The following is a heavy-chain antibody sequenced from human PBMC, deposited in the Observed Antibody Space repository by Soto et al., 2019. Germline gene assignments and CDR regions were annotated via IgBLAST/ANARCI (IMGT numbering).Heavy chain of an antibody. Sequence: ASVKVSCKASGYSFTNNDVSWVRQATGQGLEWMGWMNPGSGDTGYAQKFQGRVTMTRDISIATAYMELSSLRSDDTAIYYCARMATFGSLNWFVLWGQRSLVTVSS. V-gene: IGHV1-8*01. CDR2: MNPGSGDT. CDR1: GYSFTNND. CDR3: ARMATFGSLNWFVL. J-gene: IGHJ5*02. D-gene: IGHD3-16*01.